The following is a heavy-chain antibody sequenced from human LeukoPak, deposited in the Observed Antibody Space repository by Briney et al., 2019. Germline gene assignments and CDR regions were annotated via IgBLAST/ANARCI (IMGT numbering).Heavy chain of an antibody. V-gene: IGHV1-2*02. CDR2: INPNSGGT. D-gene: IGHD2-2*01. CDR3: ARSARVVPATLDY. J-gene: IGHJ4*02. Sequence: GASVKVSCKASGYTFTGYYMHWVRQAPGQGLEWMGWINPNSGGTNYAQKFQGRVTMTRDTSISTAYMELSRLRSDDTAVYYCARSARVVPATLDYWGQGTLVTVSS. CDR1: GYTFTGYY.